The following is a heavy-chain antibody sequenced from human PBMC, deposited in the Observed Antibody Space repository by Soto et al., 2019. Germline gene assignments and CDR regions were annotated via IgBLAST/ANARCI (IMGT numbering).Heavy chain of an antibody. CDR3: AKLSSGWFGENYYYGMDV. V-gene: IGHV3-9*01. J-gene: IGHJ6*02. CDR1: GFTFDDYA. D-gene: IGHD3-10*01. CDR2: ISWNSGSI. Sequence: GGSLRLSCAASGFTFDDYAMHWVRQAPGKGLEWVSGISWNSGSIGYADSVKGRFTISRDNAKNSLYLQMNSLRAEDTALYYCAKLSSGWFGENYYYGMDVWGQGTTVTVSS.